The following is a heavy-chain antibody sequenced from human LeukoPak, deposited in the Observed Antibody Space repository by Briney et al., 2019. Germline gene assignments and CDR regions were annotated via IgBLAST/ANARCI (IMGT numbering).Heavy chain of an antibody. D-gene: IGHD3-10*01. CDR1: GFTFSSYE. J-gene: IGHJ4*02. CDR2: ISSSGSTI. V-gene: IGHV3-48*03. CDR3: ARTLGVRGVIGFFDY. Sequence: GGSLRLSCAASGFTFSSYEMNWVRQAPGKGLEWVSYISSSGSTIYYADSVKGRFTISRDNAKNSLYLQMNSLRAEDTAVYYCARTLGVRGVIGFFDYWGQGTLVTVSS.